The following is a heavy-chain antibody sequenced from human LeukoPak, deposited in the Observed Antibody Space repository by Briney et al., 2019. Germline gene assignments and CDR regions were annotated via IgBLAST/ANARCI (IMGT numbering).Heavy chain of an antibody. CDR1: GGSISSYY. Sequence: SETLSLTCTVSGGSISSYYCSWIRQPPGEGRGWIGYIYYSGSTNYNPSLKSRVTISVDTSKNQFSLKLSSVTAADTAVYYCARDKGLAAAGHWYFDLWGRGTLVTVSS. D-gene: IGHD6-13*01. CDR3: ARDKGLAAAGHWYFDL. J-gene: IGHJ2*01. CDR2: IYYSGST. V-gene: IGHV4-59*01.